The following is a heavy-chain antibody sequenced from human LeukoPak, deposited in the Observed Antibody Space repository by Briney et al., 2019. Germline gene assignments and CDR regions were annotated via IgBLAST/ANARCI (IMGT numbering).Heavy chain of an antibody. D-gene: IGHD1-26*01. V-gene: IGHV1-46*01. CDR1: GYTFTSYY. CDR2: INPSGGST. J-gene: IGHJ4*02. CDR3: ARATWELPYDY. Sequence: ASVKVSCKASGYTFTSYYMHWVRQAPGQGLEWMGIINPSGGSTSYAQKFQGRGTMTRDTSTSTVYMELSSLRSEDTAVYYCARATWELPYDYWGQGTLVTVSS.